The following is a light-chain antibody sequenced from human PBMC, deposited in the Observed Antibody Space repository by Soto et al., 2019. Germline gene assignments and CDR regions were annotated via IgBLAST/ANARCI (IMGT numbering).Light chain of an antibody. CDR1: QSISSS. CDR2: AAS. V-gene: IGKV1-39*01. J-gene: IGKJ1*01. Sequence: DIQMTQSPSSLSASVGDRVTITCRASQSISSSLNWYQQKPGKAPKLLIYAASSLQSGVPSRFSSSGSGTDFTLTISSLQPEDFATYCCQQSSSLPRTFGQGTKVEIK. CDR3: QQSSSLPRT.